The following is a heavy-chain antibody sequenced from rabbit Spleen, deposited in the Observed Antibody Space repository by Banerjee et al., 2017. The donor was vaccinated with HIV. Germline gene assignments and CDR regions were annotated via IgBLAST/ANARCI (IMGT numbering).Heavy chain of an antibody. V-gene: IGHV1S45*01. J-gene: IGHJ6*01. Sequence: QEQLEESGGGLVKPEGSLTLTCKASGFSFSSYWMCWVRQAPGKGLEWIGCIYTGSSGSTYYATWAKGRFTISSDNAQNTLDLQMTSLTVADTATYFCARDAGTSFSTYGMDLWGPGTLVTVS. CDR3: ARDAGTSFSTYGMDL. CDR2: IYTGSSGST. CDR1: GFSFSSYW. D-gene: IGHD8-1*01.